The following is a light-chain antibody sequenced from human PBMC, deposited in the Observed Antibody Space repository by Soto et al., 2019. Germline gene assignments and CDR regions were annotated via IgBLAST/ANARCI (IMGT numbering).Light chain of an antibody. J-gene: IGLJ3*02. CDR1: NSNIGNNY. CDR2: RNT. V-gene: IGLV1-47*01. Sequence: QSVLTQPPSASGTPGQRVTISCSGSNSNIGNNYVCWYQQLPETAPNLLIYRNTQRPSGVPDRFSGSKSGTSASLAISGLRSEDESDDYCAACDDRLSANWVFGVWTKITVL. CDR3: AACDDRLSANWV.